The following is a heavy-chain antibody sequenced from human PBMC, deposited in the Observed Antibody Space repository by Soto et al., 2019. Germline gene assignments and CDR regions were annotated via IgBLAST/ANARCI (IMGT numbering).Heavy chain of an antibody. D-gene: IGHD3-10*01. CDR1: GFTFSSYA. CDR3: ARDAIGDAINWFDP. J-gene: IGHJ5*02. Sequence: AGGSLRLSCTASGFTFSSYAMNWVRQAPGKGLEWVSYISSSSTTMFYADSVKGRFTISRDNAKKSLFLQMNSLRDEDTAIYYCARDAIGDAINWFDPWGQGTLVTVSS. CDR2: ISSSSTTM. V-gene: IGHV3-48*02.